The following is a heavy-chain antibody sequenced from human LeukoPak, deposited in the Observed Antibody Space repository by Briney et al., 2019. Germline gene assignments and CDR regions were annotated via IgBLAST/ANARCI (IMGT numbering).Heavy chain of an antibody. Sequence: ASVKVSCKASGYTFTGYHMHWVRQAPGQGPEWMGWINPHSGGTNYAQKFQGRATLTRDTSISTVYMELSSLRSDDTAVYFCARSLLMATTTYDYWGQGTLVTVSS. CDR3: ARSLLMATTTYDY. CDR1: GYTFTGYH. CDR2: INPHSGGT. D-gene: IGHD1-26*01. V-gene: IGHV1-2*02. J-gene: IGHJ4*02.